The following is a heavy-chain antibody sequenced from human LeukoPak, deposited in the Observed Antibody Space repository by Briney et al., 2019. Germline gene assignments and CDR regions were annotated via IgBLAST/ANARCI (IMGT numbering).Heavy chain of an antibody. D-gene: IGHD6-19*01. Sequence: SETLSLTCTVSGGSISSSSYYWGWIRQPPGKGLEWIGSIYYSGSTYYNPSLKSRGTISVDTSKNQFSLKVTSVTAADTAVYYYAGEWLEPTRIYNWFDPWGQGTLVTVSS. CDR2: IYYSGST. V-gene: IGHV4-39*07. J-gene: IGHJ5*02. CDR3: AGEWLEPTRIYNWFDP. CDR1: GGSISSSSYY.